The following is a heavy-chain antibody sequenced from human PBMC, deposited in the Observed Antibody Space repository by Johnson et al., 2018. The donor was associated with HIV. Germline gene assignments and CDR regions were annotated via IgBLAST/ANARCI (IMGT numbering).Heavy chain of an antibody. CDR2: VYSGGTT. Sequence: EVPLVESGGGVVRPGGSLRLSCAASGFAVSSNYMSWVRQAPGKGLEWVSVVYSGGTTHYADSVKGRSTISRDNSKNTLYLQMNSLRAEDTAVYYCTRRSPYDAFDIWGQGTMVTVSS. CDR3: TRRSPYDAFDI. J-gene: IGHJ3*02. CDR1: GFAVSSNY. V-gene: IGHV3-66*02.